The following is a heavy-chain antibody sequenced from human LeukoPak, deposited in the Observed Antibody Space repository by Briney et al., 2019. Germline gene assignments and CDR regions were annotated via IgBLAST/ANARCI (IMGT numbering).Heavy chain of an antibody. V-gene: IGHV1-2*02. J-gene: IGHJ4*02. Sequence: ASVKVSCKASGYTFTGYYMHWVRQAPGQGLEWMGWINPNSGGTNYAQKFQGRVTMTRDTSITTAYMDLSRLRSDDTAVYYCTRDQTPYYWGQGTLVTVSS. CDR3: TRDQTPYY. CDR1: GYTFTGYY. CDR2: INPNSGGT.